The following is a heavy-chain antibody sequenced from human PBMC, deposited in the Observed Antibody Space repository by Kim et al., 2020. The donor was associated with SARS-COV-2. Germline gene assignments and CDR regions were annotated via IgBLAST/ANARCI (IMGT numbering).Heavy chain of an antibody. D-gene: IGHD5-18*01. CDR3: ARGAQGLGRTPCYGCYW. J-gene: IGHJ2*01. Sequence: GGSLRLSCAASGFMFGDYYMGWIRQAPGEGLEWVSYIGDRGKRIYYADSVKGRFTVSRDNAKNALYLQLSSLRAEDTAVYYCARGAQGLGRTPCYGCYW. CDR1: GFMFGDYY. CDR2: IGDRGKRI. V-gene: IGHV3-11*01.